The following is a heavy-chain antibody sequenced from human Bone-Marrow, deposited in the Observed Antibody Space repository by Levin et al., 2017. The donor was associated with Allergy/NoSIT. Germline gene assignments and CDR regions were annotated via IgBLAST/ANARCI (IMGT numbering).Heavy chain of an antibody. CDR2: IWYSGSRK. Sequence: GGSLRLSCAASGFTFSTYAMHWVRQAPGKVLAWVSLIWYSGSRKFYADSVKGRFTISRDNSKNTLYLHMDTLRDEDTALYYCVRGPGLAATGEDFDYWGQGTLVTVSS. CDR3: VRGPGLAATGEDFDY. D-gene: IGHD2-8*02. CDR1: GFTFSTYA. V-gene: IGHV3-33*01. J-gene: IGHJ4*02.